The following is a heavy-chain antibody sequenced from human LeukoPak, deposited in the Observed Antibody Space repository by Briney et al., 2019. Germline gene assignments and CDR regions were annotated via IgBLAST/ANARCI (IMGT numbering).Heavy chain of an antibody. J-gene: IGHJ4*02. CDR2: IKSRTDGGTI. D-gene: IGHD2-2*01. CDR3: ADLGDYAVG. V-gene: IGHV3-15*01. Sequence: GGSLRLSCAASGFTFRNAWMSWVRQAPGKGLEWVGRIKSRTDGGTIEYAAPVKGRFTISRDDSKNTLYLHIDSLRTEGTAVYYCADLGDYAVGWGQGTLVTVSS. CDR1: GFTFRNAW.